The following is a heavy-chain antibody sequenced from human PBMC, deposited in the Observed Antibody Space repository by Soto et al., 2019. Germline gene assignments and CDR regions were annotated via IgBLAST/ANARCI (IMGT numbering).Heavy chain of an antibody. D-gene: IGHD2-15*01. Sequence: QVQLVESGGGVVQPGRSLRLSCAASGFTFSSDGMHWVRQAQGKGLEWVAVISDDGSNKYYADSVKGRFTNSRDNSKNTLYLPMENLRVEDTAVYYCAKGDVAEDWGQGTLVNGSS. V-gene: IGHV3-30*18. J-gene: IGHJ4*02. CDR1: GFTFSSDG. CDR2: ISDDGSNK. CDR3: AKGDVAED.